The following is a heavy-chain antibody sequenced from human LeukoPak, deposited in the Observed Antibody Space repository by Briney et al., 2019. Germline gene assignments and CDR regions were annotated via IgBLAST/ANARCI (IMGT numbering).Heavy chain of an antibody. Sequence: VASVTVSCKASGYTFTGYYLHWVRQAPGQGLEWVGWINPNSGSTNYAQKFQGRVTMTRDTSITTVYMELSRLRSDDTAVYYCSREDYWGQGTLVTVSS. J-gene: IGHJ4*02. CDR3: SREDY. V-gene: IGHV1-2*02. CDR1: GYTFTGYY. CDR2: INPNSGST.